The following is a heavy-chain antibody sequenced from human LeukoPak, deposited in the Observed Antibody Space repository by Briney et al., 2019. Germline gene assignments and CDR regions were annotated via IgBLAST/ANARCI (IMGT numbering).Heavy chain of an antibody. Sequence: PGGSLRLSCAASGFTFSSYAMSWVRQAPGKGLEWVSAISGSGGSIYYADSVRGRFTISRDNSKNTLSLQMNSLRAEDTAVYYCAKIDGSGTLDAFDIWGQGTMVTVSS. J-gene: IGHJ3*02. CDR2: ISGSGGSI. D-gene: IGHD3-10*01. V-gene: IGHV3-23*01. CDR1: GFTFSSYA. CDR3: AKIDGSGTLDAFDI.